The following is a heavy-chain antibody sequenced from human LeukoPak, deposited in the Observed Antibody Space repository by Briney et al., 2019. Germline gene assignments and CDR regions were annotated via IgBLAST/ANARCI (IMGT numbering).Heavy chain of an antibody. CDR1: GFTFSVYS. J-gene: IGHJ4*02. CDR3: ARHRFGSGILTDY. V-gene: IGHV3-21*01. Sequence: GGSLRLSCAASGFTFSVYSMNWVRQAPGKGLEWVSSISSSSSYIYYADSVQGRFTISRDNAENSLFLQMNSLRAEDTAVYYCARHRFGSGILTDYWGQGTLVTVSS. CDR2: ISSSSSYI. D-gene: IGHD3-10*01.